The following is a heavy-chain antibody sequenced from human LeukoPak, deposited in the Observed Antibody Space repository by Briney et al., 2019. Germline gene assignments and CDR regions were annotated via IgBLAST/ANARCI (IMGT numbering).Heavy chain of an antibody. V-gene: IGHV4-59*01. CDR2: IYYSGST. Sequence: SETLSLTCTVSGGSISSYYWSWIRQPPEKGLEWIGYIYYSGSTNYNPSLKSRVTISVDTSKNQFSLKLSSVTAADTAVYYCARDGNFDDAFDIWGQGTMVTVSS. CDR3: ARDGNFDDAFDI. J-gene: IGHJ3*02. D-gene: IGHD1-7*01. CDR1: GGSISSYY.